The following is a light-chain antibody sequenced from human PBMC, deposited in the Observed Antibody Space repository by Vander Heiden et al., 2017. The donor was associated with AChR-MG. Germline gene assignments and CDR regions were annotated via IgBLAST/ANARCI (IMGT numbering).Light chain of an antibody. V-gene: IGKV1-9*01. CDR2: AAS. J-gene: IGKJ4*01. CDR3: QQLNSYLT. Sequence: IQLTPSPSSLSASVEDRVTTTRRASQGISSYLAWYQQKPEKAPKLLNYAASTLQSGVPSRFSGSGSGTDFTLTISSLQPEDFATYYCQQLNSYLTFGGGTKVEIK. CDR1: QGISSY.